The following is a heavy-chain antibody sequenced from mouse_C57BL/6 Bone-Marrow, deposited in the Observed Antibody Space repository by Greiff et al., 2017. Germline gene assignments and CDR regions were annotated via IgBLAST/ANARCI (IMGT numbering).Heavy chain of an antibody. Sequence: QVQLQQSGAELVRPGTSVKMSCKASGYTFTNYWIGWAKQRPGHGLEWIGDIYPGGGYTNYNEKFKGKATLTADKSSSTAYMQFSSLTSEDSAIYFCARGNYYRSSYKYFDVWGTGTTVTVSS. CDR1: GYTFTNYW. J-gene: IGHJ1*03. V-gene: IGHV1-63*01. CDR3: ARGNYYRSSYKYFDV. D-gene: IGHD1-1*01. CDR2: IYPGGGYT.